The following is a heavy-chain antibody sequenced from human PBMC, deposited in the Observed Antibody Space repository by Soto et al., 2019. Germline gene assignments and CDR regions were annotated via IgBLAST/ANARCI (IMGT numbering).Heavy chain of an antibody. CDR2: ISYDGSNK. CDR3: ARDLNYYDSSGYNDAFDI. D-gene: IGHD3-22*01. V-gene: IGHV3-30*04. CDR1: GFTFSSYA. J-gene: IGHJ3*02. Sequence: GGSLRLSCAASGFTFSSYAMHWVRQAPGKGLEWVAVISYDGSNKYYADSVKGRFTISRDNSKNTLYLQMNSLRAEDTAVYYCARDLNYYDSSGYNDAFDIWGQGTMVTVSS.